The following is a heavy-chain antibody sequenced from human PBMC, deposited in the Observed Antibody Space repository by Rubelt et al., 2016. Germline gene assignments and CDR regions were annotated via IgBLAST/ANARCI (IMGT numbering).Heavy chain of an antibody. CDR2: IKPDGSEK. CDR1: GFSFNTYW. Sequence: GSGGGLVQPGGSLRLSCAASGFSFNTYWMSWVRQAPGKGLEWVANIKPDGSEKYYGNSVKGRFTISRDNSKNTLYLQMNSLRAEDTAVYYCAMDGKGSFDYWGQGTLVTVSS. D-gene: IGHD1-26*01. CDR3: AMDGKGSFDY. V-gene: IGHV3-7*04. J-gene: IGHJ4*02.